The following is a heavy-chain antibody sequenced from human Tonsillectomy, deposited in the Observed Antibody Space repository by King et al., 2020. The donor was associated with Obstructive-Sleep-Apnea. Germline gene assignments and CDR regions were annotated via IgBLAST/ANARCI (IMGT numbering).Heavy chain of an antibody. CDR1: GFTFSDYY. Sequence: QLVQSGGGLVKPGGSLRLSCAASGFTFSDYYMTWIRQAPGKGLEWVSFISSSGSSIYYADSVKGRFTISRDNTKNSLYLQMNSLRAEDTAVYYCARDGMSVATNKDYGMDVWGQGTTVTVSS. CDR2: ISSSGSSI. J-gene: IGHJ6*02. CDR3: ARDGMSVATNKDYGMDV. D-gene: IGHD5-12*01. V-gene: IGHV3-11*01.